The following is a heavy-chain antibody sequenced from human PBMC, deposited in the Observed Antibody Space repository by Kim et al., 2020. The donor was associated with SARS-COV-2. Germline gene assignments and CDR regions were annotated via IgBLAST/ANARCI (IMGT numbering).Heavy chain of an antibody. CDR3: ARSGSSGSWTAFDY. J-gene: IGHJ4*02. Sequence: QGFTGRFVFSLDTSVSTAYLQISSLKAEDTAVYYCARSGSSGSWTAFDYWGQGTLVTVSS. D-gene: IGHD1-26*01. V-gene: IGHV7-4-1*02.